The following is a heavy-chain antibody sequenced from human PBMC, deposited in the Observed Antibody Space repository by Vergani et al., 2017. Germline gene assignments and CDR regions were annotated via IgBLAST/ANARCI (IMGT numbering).Heavy chain of an antibody. CDR2: IYSGGST. CDR1: GFTVSSNY. V-gene: IGHV3-53*02. CDR3: ARDSGKSTNDYYYYYGMDV. Sequence: EVQLVETGGGLIQPGGSLRLSCAASGFTVSSNYMSWVRQAPGKGLEWVSVIYSGGSTNYADTVKGRFTISRDNTKNTLYLQMNSLRAEATAVYYCARDSGKSTNDYYYYYGMDVWGQGTTVTVSS. J-gene: IGHJ6*02. D-gene: IGHD1-26*01.